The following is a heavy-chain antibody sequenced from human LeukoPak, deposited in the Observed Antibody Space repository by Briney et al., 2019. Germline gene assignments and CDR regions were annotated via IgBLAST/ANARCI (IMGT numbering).Heavy chain of an antibody. V-gene: IGHV1-69*13. CDR2: IIPIFGTA. CDR3: ARASLSSSWYTPSEPYYYYYYGMDV. Sequence: SVTVSCKASGGTFSSYAISWVRQAPGQGLEWLGGIIPIFGTANYAQKLQRRVTITADESTSTAYMELSSLRSEDTAVYYCARASLSSSWYTPSEPYYYYYYGMDVWGKGTTVTVSS. J-gene: IGHJ6*04. D-gene: IGHD6-13*01. CDR1: GGTFSSYA.